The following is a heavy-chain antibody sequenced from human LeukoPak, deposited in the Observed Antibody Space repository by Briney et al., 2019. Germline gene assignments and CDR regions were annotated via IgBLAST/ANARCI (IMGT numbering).Heavy chain of an antibody. CDR1: GYSFTSYW. CDR3: ARQAYASSLDAFDI. CDR2: IYPGDSDT. V-gene: IGHV5-51*01. Sequence: GESLKISCKGSGYSFTSYWIGWVRQMPGKGLEWMGIIYPGDSDTTYSPSFQGQVTISVDKSITTAFLQWSSLKAPDTAMYYCARQAYASSLDAFDIWGQGTMVTVSS. D-gene: IGHD2-2*01. J-gene: IGHJ3*02.